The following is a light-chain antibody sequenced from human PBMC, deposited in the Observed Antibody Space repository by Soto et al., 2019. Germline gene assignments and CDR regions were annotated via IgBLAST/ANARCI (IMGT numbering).Light chain of an antibody. CDR1: QSVSSSY. CDR2: GAS. CDR3: HQYGSSPKT. J-gene: IGKJ1*01. V-gene: IGKV3-20*01. Sequence: IVLTQSPGTLALSPGERATLSCRASQSVSSSYLAWYQQKPGQAPRLLIYGASSRATGIPDRFSGSGSGTDFTLTISRLELEDFTVYYCHQYGSSPKTFGQVTKVDIK.